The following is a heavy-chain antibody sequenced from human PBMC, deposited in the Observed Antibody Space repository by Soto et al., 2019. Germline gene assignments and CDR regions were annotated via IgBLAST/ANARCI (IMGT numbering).Heavy chain of an antibody. CDR3: VDATPVTTGGDY. CDR1: GFSLSTTGVG. CDR2: IYWDDDK. D-gene: IGHD4-17*01. J-gene: IGHJ4*02. V-gene: IGHV2-5*02. Sequence: QITLKESGPTLVKPTQTLTLTCTFSGFSLSTTGVGVGWIRQPPGKALDWLALIYWDDDKRYSPSLKSRLTITKDTSKNQGFLTMTTMDPIDPATYYCVDATPVTTGGDYWGQGTLVTVSS.